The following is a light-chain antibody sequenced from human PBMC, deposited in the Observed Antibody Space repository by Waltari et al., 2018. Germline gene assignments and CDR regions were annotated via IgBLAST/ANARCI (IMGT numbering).Light chain of an antibody. V-gene: IGKV1-33*01. Sequence: DIQMTQSPSSLSASVGDRVTITCQAIQDISNYLNWYQQKPGKAPKLLIYDASNLETGVPSRFSGSGSGTDFTFTISSLQPEAIATYYCQQYDNLPFTFGPGTKVDIK. J-gene: IGKJ3*01. CDR2: DAS. CDR1: QDISNY. CDR3: QQYDNLPFT.